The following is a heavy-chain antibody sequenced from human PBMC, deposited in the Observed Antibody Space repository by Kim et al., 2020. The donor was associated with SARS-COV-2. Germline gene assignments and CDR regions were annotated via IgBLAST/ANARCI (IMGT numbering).Heavy chain of an antibody. CDR2: INPSGGST. CDR3: AREARGIVGATTGGFDY. CDR1: GYTFTSYY. V-gene: IGHV1-46*01. D-gene: IGHD1-26*01. Sequence: ASVKVSCKASGYTFTSYYMHWVRQAPGQGLEWMGIINPSGGSTSYAQKFQGRVTMTRDTSTSTVYMELSSLRSEDTAVYYCAREARGIVGATTGGFDYWGHGTLVTVSS. J-gene: IGHJ4*01.